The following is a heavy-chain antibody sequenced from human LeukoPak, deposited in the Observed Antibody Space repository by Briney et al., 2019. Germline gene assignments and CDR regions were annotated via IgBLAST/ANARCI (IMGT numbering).Heavy chain of an antibody. CDR1: GFTFSSFW. J-gene: IGHJ4*02. CDR3: TRVFGGYDVSDY. D-gene: IGHD3-3*01. Sequence: GGSLRLSCAASGFTFSSFWMSWVRQAPAKGLEWVANIKKDGSQKYYVDSVEGRFTISRDNAKNSLYLQMDSLRVDDTAVYYCTRVFGGYDVSDYWGQGTLVTVSS. V-gene: IGHV3-7*03. CDR2: IKKDGSQK.